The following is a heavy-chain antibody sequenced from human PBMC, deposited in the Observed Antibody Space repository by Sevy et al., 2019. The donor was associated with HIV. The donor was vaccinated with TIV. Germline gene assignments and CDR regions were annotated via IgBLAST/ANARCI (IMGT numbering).Heavy chain of an antibody. D-gene: IGHD2-15*01. CDR1: GFTIRTYN. CDR3: ARDLVIPATTDSFYYGMDV. Sequence: GGSLRLSCAASGFTIRTYNMNWVRQAPGKGLEWVSSISSSSTYIYYADSVKGRFTISRDNAKNSLYLQMSSLRAEDTAVYYCARDLVIPATTDSFYYGMDVWGQGTTVTVSS. J-gene: IGHJ6*02. V-gene: IGHV3-21*01. CDR2: ISSSSTYI.